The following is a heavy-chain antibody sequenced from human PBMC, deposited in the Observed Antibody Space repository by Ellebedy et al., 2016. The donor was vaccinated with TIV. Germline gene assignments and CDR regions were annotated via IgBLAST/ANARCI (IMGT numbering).Heavy chain of an antibody. D-gene: IGHD3-22*01. CDR1: GYTFNSHG. CDR2: ISTYNGNT. J-gene: IGHJ4*02. Sequence: ASVKVSCKASGYTFNSHGISWVRQAPGQRLEWIGWISTYNGNTKYAEKFQGRVALTTDTSTSTAYMVLKSLRSDDTAVYYCAREPLIYYYEPWYLDRWGQGTLVTVSS. CDR3: AREPLIYYYEPWYLDR. V-gene: IGHV1-18*04.